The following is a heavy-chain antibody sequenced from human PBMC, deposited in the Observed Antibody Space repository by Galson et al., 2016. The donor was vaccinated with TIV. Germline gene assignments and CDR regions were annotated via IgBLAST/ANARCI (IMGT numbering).Heavy chain of an antibody. D-gene: IGHD6-19*01. CDR1: GFSLSRSRLC. Sequence: PALVKPTQTLTPTCTFSGFSLSRSRLCVAWMRQPPGKALEWLARIDGDDDTYYNNFLATRLFITKATSRNQVILTLTNLDPADTATYYCARASSDYFYNYGMDVWGQGTTVTVS. CDR3: ARASSDYFYNYGMDV. CDR2: IDGDDDT. J-gene: IGHJ6*02. V-gene: IGHV2-70*11.